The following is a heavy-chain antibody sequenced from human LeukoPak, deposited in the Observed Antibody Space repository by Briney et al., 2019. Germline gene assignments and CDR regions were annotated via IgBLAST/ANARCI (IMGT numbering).Heavy chain of an antibody. D-gene: IGHD3-22*01. J-gene: IGHJ4*02. Sequence: SETLSLTCTVSGGSIRSYYWSWIRQPPGKGLEWTGYIYYSGSTNYNPSLKSRVTISVDTSKNQFSLKLSSVTAADTAVYYCARDWDSSGYYDYWGQGTLVTVSS. CDR2: IYYSGST. CDR3: ARDWDSSGYYDY. CDR1: GGSIRSYY. V-gene: IGHV4-59*01.